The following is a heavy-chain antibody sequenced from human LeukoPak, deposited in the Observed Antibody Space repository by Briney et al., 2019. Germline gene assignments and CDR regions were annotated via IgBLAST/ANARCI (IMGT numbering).Heavy chain of an antibody. CDR2: IYHSGNT. Sequence: SETLSLTCTVSGVSISSSNSYWGWIRQPPGKGLEWIGGIYHSGNTYYNSSLKSRVTISVDTSKNQFSLKLSSVTAADTAVYYCARDYRQGYSYGFPAFDIWGQGTMVTVSS. CDR3: ARDYRQGYSYGFPAFDI. D-gene: IGHD5-18*01. J-gene: IGHJ3*02. CDR1: GVSISSSNSY. V-gene: IGHV4-39*07.